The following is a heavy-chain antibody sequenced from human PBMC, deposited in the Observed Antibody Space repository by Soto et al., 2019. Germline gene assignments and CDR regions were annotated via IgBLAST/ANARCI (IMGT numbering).Heavy chain of an antibody. V-gene: IGHV4-34*01. CDR3: ARGLKGYSSSWYVD. Sequence: LSLTCAVYGGSFSAYCWSWIRQPPGKGLEWIGEVSQSGSSNYNPSLKSRVTISVDTSKNQFSLRLSSVTAADTAVYYCARGLKGYSSSWYVDWGQGTQVTVTS. CDR2: VSQSGSS. J-gene: IGHJ4*02. D-gene: IGHD6-13*01. CDR1: GGSFSAYC.